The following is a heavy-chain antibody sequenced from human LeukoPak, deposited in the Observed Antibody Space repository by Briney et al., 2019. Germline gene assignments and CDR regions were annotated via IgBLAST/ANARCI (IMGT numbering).Heavy chain of an antibody. D-gene: IGHD4-17*01. J-gene: IGHJ5*02. Sequence: ASVKVSCKASGYTFTSNYIHWVRPAPGQGLEWMGMIYPRDGSTSYAQKFQGRVTVTRDTSTSTVHMELSGLRSEDTAVYYCARAGDYGDYYWFDPWGQGTLVTVSS. CDR3: ARAGDYGDYYWFDP. CDR1: GYTFTSNY. CDR2: IYPRDGST. V-gene: IGHV1-46*01.